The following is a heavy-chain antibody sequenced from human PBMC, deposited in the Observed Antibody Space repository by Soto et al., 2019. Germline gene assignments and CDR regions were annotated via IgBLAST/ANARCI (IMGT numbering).Heavy chain of an antibody. CDR1: GYSISSGYY. D-gene: IGHD3-22*01. Sequence: PSETLSLTCAVSGYSISSGYYWGWLRQPPGKGLGWSGSIYHGGSTYYNPSLNRRVTLSIDMKKDHVSLIRNSVTAADTAVYYGESVGPCLPYFYDSSSYTFANWFDPWGQGTLVTVSS. CDR3: ESVGPCLPYFYDSSSYTFANWFDP. CDR2: IYHGGST. V-gene: IGHV4-38-2*01. J-gene: IGHJ5*02.